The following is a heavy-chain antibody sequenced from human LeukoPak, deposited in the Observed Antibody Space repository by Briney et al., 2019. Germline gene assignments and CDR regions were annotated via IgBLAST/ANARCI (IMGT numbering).Heavy chain of an antibody. V-gene: IGHV1-69*13. J-gene: IGHJ5*02. CDR2: IIPIFGTA. CDR1: GGTFSSYA. CDR3: ARGSYYYGSGSYSGADWFDP. D-gene: IGHD3-10*01. Sequence: SVKVSCRASGGTFSSYAISWVRQAPGQGLEWMGGIIPIFGTANYAQKFQGRVTITADESTSTAYMELSSLRSEDTAVYYCARGSYYYGSGSYSGADWFDPWGQGTLVTVSS.